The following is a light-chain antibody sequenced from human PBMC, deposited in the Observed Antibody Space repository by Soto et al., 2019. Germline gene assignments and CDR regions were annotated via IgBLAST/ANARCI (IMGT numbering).Light chain of an antibody. CDR2: DAS. J-gene: IGKJ4*01. Sequence: DIQMTQSPSTLSASVGDRVTITCRASQSISSWLAWYQQRPGRAPEVLIYDASSLESGVPSRFSGSGSGTEFTLTISSLQPDYFATDYCQQYNSYPVTFGGGPKVDIK. CDR3: QQYNSYPVT. V-gene: IGKV1-5*01. CDR1: QSISSW.